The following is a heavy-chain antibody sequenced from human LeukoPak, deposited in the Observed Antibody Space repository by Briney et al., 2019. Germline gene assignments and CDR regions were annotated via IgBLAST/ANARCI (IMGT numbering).Heavy chain of an antibody. CDR1: GGTFSRYA. CDR2: IIPIFGTS. J-gene: IGHJ5*02. Sequence: ASVKVSCKGSGGTFSRYAFTWVRQAPGQGLEWMGGIIPIFGTSNYAQKFQGRVTISADESTSTVYMELRSLRSEDTAVYYCARYSDHDPRNWFDPWGQGTLVTVSS. V-gene: IGHV1-69*13. D-gene: IGHD5-12*01. CDR3: ARYSDHDPRNWFDP.